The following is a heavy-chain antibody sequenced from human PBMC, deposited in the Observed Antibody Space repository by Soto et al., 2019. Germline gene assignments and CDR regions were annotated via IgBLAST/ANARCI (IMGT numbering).Heavy chain of an antibody. Sequence: GGSLRLSCAASGFTFSDYYMSWIRQAPGKGLEWVSYISSSSSYTNYADSVKGRFTISRDNAKNSLYLQMNSLRVEDTAVYYCATEMGATQGPFDNWGQGTLVTVSS. CDR2: ISSSSSYT. CDR1: GFTFSDYY. D-gene: IGHD1-26*01. J-gene: IGHJ4*02. V-gene: IGHV3-11*05. CDR3: ATEMGATQGPFDN.